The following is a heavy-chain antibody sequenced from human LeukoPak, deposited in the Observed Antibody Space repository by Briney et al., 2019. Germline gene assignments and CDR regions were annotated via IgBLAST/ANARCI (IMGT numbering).Heavy chain of an antibody. CDR1: GYNFPTYW. J-gene: IGHJ4*02. CDR3: ARGFGNNWLASDY. CDR2: IYPRDSDT. D-gene: IGHD5-24*01. V-gene: IGHV5-51*01. Sequence: GAPLKFSCKGSGYNFPTYWIAWVRPMPRKGLEWMGIIYPRDSDTRYSPSFQGQVTLSADKSISTAYLQWSSLKASDTAMYFCARGFGNNWLASDYWGQGTLVTVSS.